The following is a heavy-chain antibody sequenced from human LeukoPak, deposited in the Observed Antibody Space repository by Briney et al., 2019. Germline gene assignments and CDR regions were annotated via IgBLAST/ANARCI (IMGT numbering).Heavy chain of an antibody. CDR3: AREGDYYDSSGYSPPFDY. CDR1: GYTFTSYY. V-gene: IGHV1-46*01. D-gene: IGHD3-22*01. J-gene: IGHJ4*02. CDR2: INPSGGST. Sequence: ASVKVSCKASGYTFTSYYVHWVRQAPGQGLEWMGIINPSGGSTSYAQKLQGRVTMTRDMSTSTVYMELSSLRSEDTAVYYCAREGDYYDSSGYSPPFDYWGQGTLVTVSS.